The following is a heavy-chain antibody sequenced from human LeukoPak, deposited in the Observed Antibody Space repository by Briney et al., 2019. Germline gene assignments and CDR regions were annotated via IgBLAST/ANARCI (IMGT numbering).Heavy chain of an antibody. CDR1: GFTFSSYG. CDR2: ISYDGSNK. CDR3: AKGDREIHYYDSSGCIDY. Sequence: GGSLRLSCAASGFTFSSYGMHWVRQAPGKGLEWVAVISYDGSNKYYADSVKGRFTISRDNSKNTLYLQMNSLRAEDTAVYYCAKGDREIHYYDSSGCIDYWGQGTLVTVSS. J-gene: IGHJ4*02. D-gene: IGHD3-22*01. V-gene: IGHV3-30*18.